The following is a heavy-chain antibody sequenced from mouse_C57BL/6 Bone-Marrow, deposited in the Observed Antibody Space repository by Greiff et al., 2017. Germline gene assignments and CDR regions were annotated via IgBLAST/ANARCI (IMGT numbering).Heavy chain of an antibody. CDR2: ISGGGGNT. CDR1: GFTFSSYT. V-gene: IGHV5-9*01. Sequence: DVMLVESGGGLVKPGGSLKLSCAASGFTFSSYTMSWVRQTPEKRLQWVAAISGGGGNTYYPDSVKGRFTISRDNDKNILYLQMSSLRSEDTALXYCSRQVTTVLATKYFDVGGTGTTVTVSS. J-gene: IGHJ1*03. CDR3: SRQVTTVLATKYFDV. D-gene: IGHD1-1*01.